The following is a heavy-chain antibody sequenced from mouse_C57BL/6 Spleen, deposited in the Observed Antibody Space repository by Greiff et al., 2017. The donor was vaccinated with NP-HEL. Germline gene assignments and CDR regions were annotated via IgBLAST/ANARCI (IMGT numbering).Heavy chain of an antibody. Sequence: EVQLQQSGPELVKPGASVKISCKASGYTFTDYYMNWVKQSHGKSLEWIGDINPNNGGTSYNQKFKGKATLTVDKSSSTAYMELRSLPSEDSAVYYCARSPDGSSPGFAYWGQGTLVTVSA. CDR3: ARSPDGSSPGFAY. D-gene: IGHD1-1*01. J-gene: IGHJ3*01. CDR2: INPNNGGT. CDR1: GYTFTDYY. V-gene: IGHV1-26*01.